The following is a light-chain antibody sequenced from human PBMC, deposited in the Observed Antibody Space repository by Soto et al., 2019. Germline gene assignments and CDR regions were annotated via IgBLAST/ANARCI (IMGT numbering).Light chain of an antibody. Sequence: QSVLTLPPSASGTPGQRVTISCSGSSSNIGSNTVNWYQQLPGTAPKLLIYSNNQRPSGVPDRFSGSKSGTSASLAISGLQSEDEADYYCAAWDDSLNGSYVFGTGTKVTVL. CDR1: SSNIGSNT. V-gene: IGLV1-44*01. J-gene: IGLJ1*01. CDR3: AAWDDSLNGSYV. CDR2: SNN.